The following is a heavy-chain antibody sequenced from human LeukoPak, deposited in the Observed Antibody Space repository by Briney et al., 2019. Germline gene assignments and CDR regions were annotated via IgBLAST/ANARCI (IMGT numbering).Heavy chain of an antibody. V-gene: IGHV3-7*01. Sequence: PGGSLRLSCAASGFTFSSYAMSWVRQAPGKGLEWVANIKQDGSERYYVDSVKGRFTISRDNAKNSLYLQMNSLRAEDTAVYYCARDGGHSTDFDYWGQGTLVTVSS. CDR2: IKQDGSER. CDR1: GFTFSSYA. D-gene: IGHD2/OR15-2a*01. J-gene: IGHJ4*02. CDR3: ARDGGHSTDFDY.